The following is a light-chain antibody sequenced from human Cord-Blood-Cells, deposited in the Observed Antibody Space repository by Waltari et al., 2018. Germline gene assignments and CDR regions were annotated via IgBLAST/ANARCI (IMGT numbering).Light chain of an antibody. CDR3: SSYTSSSTPVV. J-gene: IGLJ2*01. CDR1: SSDVGGYNY. V-gene: IGLV2-14*01. CDR2: DVS. Sequence: QSALTQPASVSGSPGQSITISCTGTSSDVGGYNYVSWYQQHPGKAPKLMIYDVSNRPSGVSKRFAVSKSGNTASLTISGLQAEDEADYYCSSYTSSSTPVVFGGGTKLTVL.